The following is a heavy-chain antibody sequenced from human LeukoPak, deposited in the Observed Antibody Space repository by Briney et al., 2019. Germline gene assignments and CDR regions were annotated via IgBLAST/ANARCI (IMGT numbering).Heavy chain of an antibody. D-gene: IGHD3-16*01. J-gene: IGHJ6*02. V-gene: IGHV4-59*01. CDR1: GGSISSYY. CDR2: IYYSGST. Sequence: SETLSLTCTVSGGSISSYYWSWIRQPPGKGLEWIGYIYYSGSTNYNPSLKSRVTISVDTSKNQFSLKLSSVTAADTAVYYCARGSHEREGGYYYAMDVWGQGTTVTVSS. CDR3: ARGSHEREGGYYYAMDV.